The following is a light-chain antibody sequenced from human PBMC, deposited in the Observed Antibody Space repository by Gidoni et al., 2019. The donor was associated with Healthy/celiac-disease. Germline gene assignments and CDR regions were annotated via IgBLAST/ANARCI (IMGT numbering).Light chain of an antibody. CDR1: SLRSYY. Sequence: SSELTQDPAVSVALGQTVRITCQGDSLRSYYASWYQHKPGQAPVLVIYGKNNLPSGIPDRFSGSSSGNTASLTITVAQAEDEADYYCNSRDSSGNHLIFGGGTKLTVL. J-gene: IGLJ2*01. V-gene: IGLV3-19*01. CDR2: GKN. CDR3: NSRDSSGNHLI.